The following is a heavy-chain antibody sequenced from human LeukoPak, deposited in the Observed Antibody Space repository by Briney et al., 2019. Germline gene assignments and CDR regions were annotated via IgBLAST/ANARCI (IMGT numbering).Heavy chain of an antibody. V-gene: IGHV1-18*01. Sequence: ASVQVSCQDSGYTFTSYGISWVRRAPGQGLEWMGWISAYNGNTNYAQKLQGRVTMTTDTSTSTAYMELRSLRADDTAVYYCARPYYYDSRIDPWGQGILVTVSS. J-gene: IGHJ5*02. CDR2: ISAYNGNT. CDR3: ARPYYYDSRIDP. CDR1: GYTFTSYG. D-gene: IGHD3-22*01.